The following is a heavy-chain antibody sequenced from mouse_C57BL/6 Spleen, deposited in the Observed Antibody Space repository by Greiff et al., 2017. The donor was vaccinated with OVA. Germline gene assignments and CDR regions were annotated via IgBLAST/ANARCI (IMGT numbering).Heavy chain of an antibody. V-gene: IGHV1-50*01. CDR2: IDPSDSYT. Sequence: QVQLQQSGAELVKPGASVKLSCKASGYTFTSYWMQWVKQRPGQGLEWIGEIDPSDSYTNYNQKFKGKATLTVDTSSSTAYMQLSSLTSEDSAVYYCARFRGFDYWGQGTTLTVSS. CDR3: ARFRGFDY. D-gene: IGHD3-2*02. J-gene: IGHJ2*01. CDR1: GYTFTSYW.